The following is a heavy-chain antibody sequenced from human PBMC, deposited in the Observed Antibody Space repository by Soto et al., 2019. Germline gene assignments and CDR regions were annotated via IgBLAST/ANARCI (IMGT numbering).Heavy chain of an antibody. CDR1: GFTFSSYG. CDR3: AKEKYDYFDY. Sequence: GSLRLSCAASGFTFSSYGMHWVRQAPGKGLEWVAVISYDGSNKYYADSVKGRFTISRDNSKNTLYLQMNSLRAEDTAVYYCAKEKYDYFDYWGQGTLVTVSS. CDR2: ISYDGSNK. V-gene: IGHV3-30*18. J-gene: IGHJ4*02.